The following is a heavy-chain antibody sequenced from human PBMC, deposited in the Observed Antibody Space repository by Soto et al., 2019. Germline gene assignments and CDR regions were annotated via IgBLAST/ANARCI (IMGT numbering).Heavy chain of an antibody. D-gene: IGHD2-15*01. V-gene: IGHV4-34*01. CDR3: ARDIRSGDAFDI. CDR2: INHSGNT. Sequence: SETLSLTCAVYGGSFSGYYWTWIRQPPGTGLEWIGEINHSGNTNYNPPLKRRDNKTVDTSKNQFYLKLSSVTTADTAVYYCARDIRSGDAFDIWGQGTMVT. J-gene: IGHJ3*02. CDR1: GGSFSGYY.